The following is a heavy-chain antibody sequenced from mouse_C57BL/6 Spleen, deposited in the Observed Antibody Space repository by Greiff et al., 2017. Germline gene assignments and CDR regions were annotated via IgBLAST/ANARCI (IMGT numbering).Heavy chain of an antibody. D-gene: IGHD1-1*01. J-gene: IGHJ3*01. CDR1: GYTFTSYW. CDR2: IHPNSGST. V-gene: IGHV1-64*01. CDR3: ARSVTTVVEGFAY. Sequence: QVQLKQPGAELVKPGASVKLSCKASGYTFTSYWMHWVKQRPGQGLEWIGMIHPNSGSTNYNEKFKSKATLTVDKSSSTAYMQLSSLTSEDSAVYYCARSVTTVVEGFAYWGQGTLVTVSA.